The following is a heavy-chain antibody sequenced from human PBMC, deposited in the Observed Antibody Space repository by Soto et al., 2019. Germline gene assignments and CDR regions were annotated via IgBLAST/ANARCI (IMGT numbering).Heavy chain of an antibody. D-gene: IGHD2-2*01. CDR3: ARGDSDACQVDFDI. Sequence: TVSIACAVQGESFSPDEYNWILQCPGKELEWIGEINHSGSNNYSPSLKSRVTMSLDTSKNQFSLKLTSVPAADTAVYYCARGDSDACQVDFDIRHQGTTINV. J-gene: IGHJ3*02. V-gene: IGHV4-34*01. CDR1: GESFSPDE. CDR2: INHSGSN.